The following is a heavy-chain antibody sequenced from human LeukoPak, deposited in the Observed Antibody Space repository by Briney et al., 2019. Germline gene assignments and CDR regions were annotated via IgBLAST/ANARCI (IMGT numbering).Heavy chain of an antibody. CDR3: ATNKDWAEAD. D-gene: IGHD3/OR15-3a*01. CDR2: IFPSGST. V-gene: IGHV4-4*02. J-gene: IGHJ4*02. Sequence: SGTLSLTCSVSGDSISSSDWWSWVRQSPGKGLEWIGEIFPSGSTQYNPSLKGRVTLSMDKSKNQFSLKLTSVTAADTAVYYCATNKDWAEADWGQGTLVIVSS. CDR1: GDSISSSDW.